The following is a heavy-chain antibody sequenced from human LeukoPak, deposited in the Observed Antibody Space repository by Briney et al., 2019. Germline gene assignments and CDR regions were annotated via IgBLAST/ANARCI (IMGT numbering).Heavy chain of an antibody. Sequence: GGSLRLSCAASGFTFSDYYMSWIRQAPGKGLEWVSYISSSGSTIYYADSVKGRFTISRDNAKNSLYLQMNSLRAEDTAVYYCARRYCSSTSCPGHAFDIWGQGTMATVSS. D-gene: IGHD2-2*01. CDR2: ISSSGSTI. J-gene: IGHJ3*02. V-gene: IGHV3-11*01. CDR3: ARRYCSSTSCPGHAFDI. CDR1: GFTFSDYY.